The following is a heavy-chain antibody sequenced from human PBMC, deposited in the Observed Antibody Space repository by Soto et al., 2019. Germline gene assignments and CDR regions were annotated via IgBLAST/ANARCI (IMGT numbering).Heavy chain of an antibody. D-gene: IGHD1-20*01. CDR3: ARDPICSYNWHYARVNYLEP. CDR2: IHTAKGNT. J-gene: IGHJ5*02. V-gene: IGHV1-3*04. CDR1: GCTFTNNV. Sequence: GSSVKVSCKASGCTFTNNVIPWLRQAPVQTLEWMGWIHTAKGNTKYSQKFEARVTLTRETAESTAYMELKSLRSDGTAVYYCARDPICSYNWHYARVNYLEPRRQGTLVTVS.